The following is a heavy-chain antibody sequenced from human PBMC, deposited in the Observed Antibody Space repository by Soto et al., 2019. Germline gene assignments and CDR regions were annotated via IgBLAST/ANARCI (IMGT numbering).Heavy chain of an antibody. V-gene: IGHV3-11*01. J-gene: IGHJ4*02. Sequence: QVQLVESGGGLVKPGGSLRLSCAASGFTFSDFYMTWVRQAPGKGLECIAYISSGGTTIYYADSVKGRFTISRDNANNSLFLQMNSLRAEDTALYYCAGPKRYYFDYWGQGTHVTVSS. CDR1: GFTFSDFY. CDR3: AGPKRYYFDY. CDR2: ISSGGTTI.